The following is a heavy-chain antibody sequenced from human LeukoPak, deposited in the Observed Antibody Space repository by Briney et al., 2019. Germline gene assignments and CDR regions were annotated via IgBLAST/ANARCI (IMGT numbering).Heavy chain of an antibody. J-gene: IGHJ4*02. Sequence: SETLSLTCAVYGGSFSGYYWSWIRQPPGKGLEWIGEINHSGSTNYNPSLKSRVTISVDTSKNQFSLKLSSVTAADTAVYYCARAAAAWWCGGSRYYFDYWGQGTLVTVSS. D-gene: IGHD6-13*01. CDR2: INHSGST. CDR1: GGSFSGYY. V-gene: IGHV4-34*01. CDR3: ARAAAAWWCGGSRYYFDY.